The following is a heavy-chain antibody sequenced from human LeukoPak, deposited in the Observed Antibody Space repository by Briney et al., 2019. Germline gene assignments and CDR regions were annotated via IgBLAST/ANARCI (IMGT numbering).Heavy chain of an antibody. V-gene: IGHV1-69*13. D-gene: IGHD2-21*02. CDR3: ARSYCGGDCYRYHYFDY. CDR2: IIPIFGTA. CDR1: GGTFSSYA. Sequence: ASVKVSCKASGGTFSSYAISWVRQAPGQGLEWMGGIIPIFGTANYAQKFQGRVTITADESTSTAYMELRSLRSDDTAVYYCARSYCGGDCYRYHYFDYWGQGTLVTVSS. J-gene: IGHJ4*02.